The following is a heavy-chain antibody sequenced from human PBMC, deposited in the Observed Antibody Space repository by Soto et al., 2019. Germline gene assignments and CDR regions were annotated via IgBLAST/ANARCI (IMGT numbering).Heavy chain of an antibody. V-gene: IGHV3-30-3*01. CDR2: ISYDGSNK. D-gene: IGHD2-15*01. CDR3: ARDRYRVVAATPQDYYYYGMDV. J-gene: IGHJ6*02. CDR1: GFTFSSYA. Sequence: GGSLRLSCAASGFTFSSYAMHWVRQAPGKGLEWVAVISYDGSNKYYADSVKGRFTISRDNSKNTLYLQMNSLRAEDTAVYYCARDRYRVVAATPQDYYYYGMDVWGQGTTVTVSS.